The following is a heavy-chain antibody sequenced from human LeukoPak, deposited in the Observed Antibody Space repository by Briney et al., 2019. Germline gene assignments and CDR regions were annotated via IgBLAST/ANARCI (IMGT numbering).Heavy chain of an antibody. Sequence: GGSLRLSCAASGFTFSSDVMSWVRQAPGKGLEWVSAISGSGGRTYYADSVKGRFTISRDNSKNTLYLQMNSLRAEDTAVYYCARGSTAMAPRYFDYWGQGTLVTVSS. J-gene: IGHJ4*02. CDR3: ARGSTAMAPRYFDY. CDR2: ISGSGGRT. D-gene: IGHD5-18*01. V-gene: IGHV3-23*01. CDR1: GFTFSSDV.